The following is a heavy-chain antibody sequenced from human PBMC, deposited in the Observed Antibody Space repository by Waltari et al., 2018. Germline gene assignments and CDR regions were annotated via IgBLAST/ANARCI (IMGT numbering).Heavy chain of an antibody. CDR1: GYTFTGYY. CDR2: INPNSGGT. Sequence: QVQLVQSGAEVKKSGASVKVSCKASGYTFTGYYMHWVRQAPGQGLEWMGRINPNSGGTNYAQKFQGRVTMTRDTSISTAYMELSRLRSDDTAVYYCARFEYSSSWLRDYWGQGTLVTVSS. D-gene: IGHD6-6*01. CDR3: ARFEYSSSWLRDY. V-gene: IGHV1-2*06. J-gene: IGHJ4*02.